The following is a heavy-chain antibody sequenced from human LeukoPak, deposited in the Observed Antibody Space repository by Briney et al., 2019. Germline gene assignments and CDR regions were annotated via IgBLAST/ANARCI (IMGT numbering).Heavy chain of an antibody. CDR3: ARHAYYYESSGYFYPFHY. CDR1: GASISSYY. V-gene: IGHV4-39*01. D-gene: IGHD3-22*01. CDR2: LNYGGST. Sequence: SETLSLTCTVSGASISSYYWGWIRQPPGKELEWIGTLNYGGSTYYNPSLKTRVTISVDTSKNQFSLRLHSVTAADTAVYYCARHAYYYESSGYFYPFHYWGQGTLLTVSS. J-gene: IGHJ4*02.